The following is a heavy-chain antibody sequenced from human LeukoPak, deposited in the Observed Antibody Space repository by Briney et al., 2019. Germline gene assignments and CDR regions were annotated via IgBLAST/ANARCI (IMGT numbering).Heavy chain of an antibody. V-gene: IGHV3-30*03. CDR2: ISYDGNNK. D-gene: IGHD6-13*01. CDR1: GFTFSNYG. CDR3: ARGRAAAAYFWFDP. J-gene: IGHJ5*02. Sequence: PGGSLRLSCAASGFTFSNYGMHWVRQAPGKGLEWGADISYDGNNKYYADSVKGRFTISRDNSKNTLFLQMNSLRAEDTAVYYCARGRAAAAYFWFDPWGQGTLVTVSS.